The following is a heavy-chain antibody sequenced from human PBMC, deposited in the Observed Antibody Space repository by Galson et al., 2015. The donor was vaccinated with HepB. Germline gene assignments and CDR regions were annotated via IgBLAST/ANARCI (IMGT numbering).Heavy chain of an antibody. CDR1: GFTFSSYG. D-gene: IGHD5-12*01. V-gene: IGHV3-33*01. CDR3: AAGRSGYDSCVDY. CDR2: IWYDGSNK. J-gene: IGHJ4*02. Sequence: SLRLSCAASGFTFSSYGMHWVRQAPGKGLEWVAVIWYDGSNKYYADSVKGRFTISRDNSKNTLYLQMNSLRAEDTAVYYCAAGRSGYDSCVDYWGQGTLVTVSS.